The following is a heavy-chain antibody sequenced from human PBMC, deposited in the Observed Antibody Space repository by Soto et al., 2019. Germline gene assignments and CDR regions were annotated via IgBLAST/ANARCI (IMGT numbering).Heavy chain of an antibody. J-gene: IGHJ4*02. D-gene: IGHD6-19*01. V-gene: IGHV3-11*01. CDR1: GFTFSDYY. Sequence: GGSLRLSCVASGFTFSDYYMNWIRQAPGKGLEGVSYISSSSSTIYYADSVKGRFTISRDNAKNSLYLQMNSLRAEDTAVYYCARDSSGWYYFDYWGQGTLVTVSS. CDR3: ARDSSGWYYFDY. CDR2: ISSSSSTI.